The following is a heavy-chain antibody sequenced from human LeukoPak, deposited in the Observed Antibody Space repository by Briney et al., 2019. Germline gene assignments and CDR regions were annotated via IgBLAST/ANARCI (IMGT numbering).Heavy chain of an antibody. CDR2: IYHSGST. D-gene: IGHD3-10*01. Sequence: SETLSLTCAVSGYSISSGYYWGWIRQPPGKGLEWIGSIYHSGSTYYNPSLKSRVTISVDTSKNQFSLKLSSVTAADTAVYYCARGYRTYYGSGSRPFDYWGQGTLVTVSS. CDR1: GYSISSGYY. CDR3: ARGYRTYYGSGSRPFDY. V-gene: IGHV4-38-2*01. J-gene: IGHJ4*02.